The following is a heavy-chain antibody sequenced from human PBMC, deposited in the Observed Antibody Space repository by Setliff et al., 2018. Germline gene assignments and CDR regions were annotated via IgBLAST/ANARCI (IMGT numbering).Heavy chain of an antibody. CDR3: ARDPHYDPTYSLSGHAFDF. D-gene: IGHD3-22*01. Sequence: SETLSLTCAVSGYSISNGFYWGWIRQSPVRGLEWIGSLFDGGSAYYSPSLKSRASISLDASKNQFALKLTSATAADTAVYYCARDPHYDPTYSLSGHAFDFWGQGIMVTVSS. CDR1: GYSISNGFY. V-gene: IGHV4-38-2*02. CDR2: LFDGGSA. J-gene: IGHJ3*01.